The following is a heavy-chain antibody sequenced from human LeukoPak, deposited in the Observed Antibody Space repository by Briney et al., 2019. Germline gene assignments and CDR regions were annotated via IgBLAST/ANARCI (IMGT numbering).Heavy chain of an antibody. CDR2: IWYDGSNK. J-gene: IGHJ4*02. CDR3: ARLGPYCSSTSCYYVDS. CDR1: GFTFSSYG. Sequence: GGSLRLSCAASGFTFSSYGMHWVRQAPGKGLEWVAVIWYDGSNKYYAESVKGRFTISRDNSKNTLYLQMNSLRAEDTAVYYCARLGPYCSSTSCYYVDSWGRGTLVTVSS. D-gene: IGHD2-2*01. V-gene: IGHV3-33*01.